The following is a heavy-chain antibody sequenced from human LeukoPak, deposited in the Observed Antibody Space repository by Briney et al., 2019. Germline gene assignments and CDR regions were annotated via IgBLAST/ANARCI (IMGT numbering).Heavy chain of an antibody. V-gene: IGHV4-39*01. J-gene: IGHJ4*02. CDR3: ARLEEFYGSGMFDY. Sequence: PSETLSLTCTVSGGSISSSSYYWGWIRQPPGEGLEWIGSIYYSGSTYYNPSLKSRVTISVDTSKNQFSLKLSSVTAADTAVYYCARLEEFYGSGMFDYWGQGTLVTVSS. CDR1: GGSISSSSYY. CDR2: IYYSGST. D-gene: IGHD3-10*01.